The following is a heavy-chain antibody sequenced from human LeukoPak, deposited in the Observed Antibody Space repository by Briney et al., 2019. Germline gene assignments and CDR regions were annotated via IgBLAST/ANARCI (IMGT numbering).Heavy chain of an antibody. D-gene: IGHD2/OR15-2a*01. V-gene: IGHV3-23*01. CDR3: TRKGSQWDFLVDY. Sequence: GRSLRLSCAPSGVIFSSHGMNWGRQAPGKGLGWGSGIRPTGDMTYSADSVKGRFTISRDNYKNTVYLQMDSLRFEDTAVYYCTRKGSQWDFLVDYWGQGTRVAVSP. CDR1: GVIFSSHG. CDR2: IRPTGDMT. J-gene: IGHJ4*02.